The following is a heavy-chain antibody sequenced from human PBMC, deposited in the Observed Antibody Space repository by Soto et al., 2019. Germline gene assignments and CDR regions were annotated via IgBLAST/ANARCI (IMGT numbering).Heavy chain of an antibody. CDR3: TTPRNSGRYSFDY. Sequence: GGSLRLSCAVSGFTFSDHYMDWLRQAPGKGLEWVGRTRNKANSYTTEYAASVKGRFTISRDDSKNSLYLQMNSLKTEDTAVYYCTTPRNSGRYSFDYWGLGTLVTVSS. CDR1: GFTFSDHY. V-gene: IGHV3-72*01. J-gene: IGHJ4*02. CDR2: TRNKANSYTT. D-gene: IGHD1-26*01.